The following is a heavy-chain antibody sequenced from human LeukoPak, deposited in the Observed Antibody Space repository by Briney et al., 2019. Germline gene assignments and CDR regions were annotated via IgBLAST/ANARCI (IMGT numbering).Heavy chain of an antibody. CDR3: ARVRDSSAWYQEVNAFDI. CDR2: INPNSDNR. D-gene: IGHD6-19*01. Sequence: ASVKVSCKASGHTFTDYYIHWLRQAPGQGLEWMGWINPNSDNRNYAQKFQGRVTMTRDTSISTAYIELSRLRSDDTAVYFCARVRDSSAWYQEVNAFDIWGQGTMVTVSS. J-gene: IGHJ3*02. CDR1: GHTFTDYY. V-gene: IGHV1-2*02.